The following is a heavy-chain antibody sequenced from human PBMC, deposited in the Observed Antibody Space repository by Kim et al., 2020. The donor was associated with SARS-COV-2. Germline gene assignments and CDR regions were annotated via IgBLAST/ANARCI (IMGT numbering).Heavy chain of an antibody. CDR3: AGGLWFGELLLYGMDV. CDR1: GYSFTSYW. D-gene: IGHD3-10*01. Sequence: KVSCKGSGYSFTSYWISWVRQMPGKGLEWMGRIDPSDSYTNYSPSFQGHVTISADKSISTAYLQWSSLKASDTAMYYCAGGLWFGELLLYGMDVWGQGTTVTVSS. CDR2: IDPSDSYT. V-gene: IGHV5-10-1*01. J-gene: IGHJ6*02.